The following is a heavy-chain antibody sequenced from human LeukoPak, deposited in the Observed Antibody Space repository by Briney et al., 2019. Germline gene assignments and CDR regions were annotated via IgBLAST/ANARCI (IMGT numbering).Heavy chain of an antibody. V-gene: IGHV3-7*01. Sequence: GGSLRLSCAASGFTFSSYWMSWVRQAPGKGLEWVANINQDGSEKYYVDSVKGRFTISRDNAKNSLYQQMNSLRAEDTAVYYCASRYCSSTGCTDYWGQGTLVTVSS. CDR3: ASRYCSSTGCTDY. CDR1: GFTFSSYW. D-gene: IGHD2-2*01. J-gene: IGHJ4*02. CDR2: INQDGSEK.